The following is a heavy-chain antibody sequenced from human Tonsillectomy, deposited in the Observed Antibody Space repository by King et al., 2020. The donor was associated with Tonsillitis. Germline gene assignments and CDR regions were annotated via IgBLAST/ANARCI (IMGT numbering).Heavy chain of an antibody. CDR1: GGSISSYY. CDR2: IYYSGST. CDR3: ARGRGISPWGGSGTAYFDY. D-gene: IGHD3-10*01. V-gene: IGHV4-59*01. Sequence: QLQESGPGLVKPSETLSLTCTVSGGSISSYYWSWIRQPPGKGLEWIGYIYYSGSTNSNPSLKSRVTISVDTSKNQFSLKLISVTAADTAVYYCARGRGISPWGGSGTAYFDYWGQGTLVTVSS. J-gene: IGHJ4*02.